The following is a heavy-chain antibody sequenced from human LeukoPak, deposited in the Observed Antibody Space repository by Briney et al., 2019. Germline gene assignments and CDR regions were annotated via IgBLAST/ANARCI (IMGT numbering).Heavy chain of an antibody. CDR3: AKDFGDTAMLPDAFDI. J-gene: IGHJ3*02. CDR2: ISYDGKNK. V-gene: IGHV3-30*18. Sequence: QPGRSLRLSCAASGFTFSSYGMHWVRQTPGKGLEWVAVISYDGKNKYYADSVKGRFTISRDNSKNTLYLQMNSLRAEDTAVYYCAKDFGDTAMLPDAFDIWGQGTMVTVSS. D-gene: IGHD5-18*01. CDR1: GFTFSSYG.